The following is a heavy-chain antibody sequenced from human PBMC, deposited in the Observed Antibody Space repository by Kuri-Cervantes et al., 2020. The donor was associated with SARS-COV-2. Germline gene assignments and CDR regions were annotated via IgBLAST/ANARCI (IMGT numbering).Heavy chain of an antibody. Sequence: GSLRLSCTVSGGSISSYYWSWIRQPAGKGLEWIGRIYTSGSTNYNPSLKSRVTMSVDTSKNQFSLKLSSVTAADTAVYYCARQGPTRRTYYFDYWGQGTLVTVSS. CDR2: IYTSGST. D-gene: IGHD2-8*01. J-gene: IGHJ4*02. CDR1: GGSISSYY. CDR3: ARQGPTRRTYYFDY. V-gene: IGHV4-4*07.